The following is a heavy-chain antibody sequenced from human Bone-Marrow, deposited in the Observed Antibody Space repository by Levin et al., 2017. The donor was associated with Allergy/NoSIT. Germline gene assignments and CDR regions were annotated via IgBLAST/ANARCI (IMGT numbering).Heavy chain of an antibody. V-gene: IGHV4-30-4*01. CDR2: MSYSGST. CDR1: GDSISSGDHY. Sequence: LRLSCTVSGDSISSGDHYWSWIRQPPGKGLEWIGFMSYSGSTYYNPSLESRVTISVDTSKNQFSLRLSSVSAADTAVYYCARVLTSVTTFDFDYWGQGTQVTVSS. D-gene: IGHD4-11*01. J-gene: IGHJ4*02. CDR3: ARVLTSVTTFDFDY.